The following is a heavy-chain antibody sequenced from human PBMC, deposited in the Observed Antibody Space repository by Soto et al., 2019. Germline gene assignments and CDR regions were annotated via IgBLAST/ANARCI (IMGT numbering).Heavy chain of an antibody. V-gene: IGHV4-31*03. CDR1: GGSISSGGYY. CDR3: ARDSRYYDSSGYIYYFDY. J-gene: IGHJ4*02. Sequence: SETLSLTCTVSGGSISSGGYYWSWIRQHPGKGLEWIGYIYYSGSTYYNPSLKSRVTISVDTSKNQFSLKLSSVTAADTAVYYCARDSRYYDSSGYIYYFDYWGQGTLVTVS. D-gene: IGHD3-22*01. CDR2: IYYSGST.